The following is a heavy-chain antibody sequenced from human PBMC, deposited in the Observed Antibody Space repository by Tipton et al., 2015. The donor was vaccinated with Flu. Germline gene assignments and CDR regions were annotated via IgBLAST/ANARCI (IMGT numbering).Heavy chain of an antibody. J-gene: IGHJ6*04. Sequence: SLRLSCAASGFTFSTFWMHWVRQAPGKGLEWVANINQDGSEKYYVDSVKGRFTISRGNAKNSLYLQMNSLRGDDSAVYYCARKVGDVWGKGTTVTVSS. CDR1: GFTFSTFW. CDR3: ARKVGDV. CDR2: INQDGSEK. V-gene: IGHV3-7*01.